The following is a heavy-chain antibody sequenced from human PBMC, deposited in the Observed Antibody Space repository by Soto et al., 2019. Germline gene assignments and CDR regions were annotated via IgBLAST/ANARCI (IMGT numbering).Heavy chain of an antibody. D-gene: IGHD4-4*01. CDR1: GFQFDDHA. J-gene: IGHJ4*02. V-gene: IGHV3-9*01. Sequence: GGSLRLSCAASGFQFDDHAMHWVRQAPGKGLEWVAGFSWNGDNVGYVESVKGRFTITRDNAKSFLYLEMNSLRIEDTAVYYCVRDNFAVYNYLDYWGQGAQVTVSS. CDR2: FSWNGDNV. CDR3: VRDNFAVYNYLDY.